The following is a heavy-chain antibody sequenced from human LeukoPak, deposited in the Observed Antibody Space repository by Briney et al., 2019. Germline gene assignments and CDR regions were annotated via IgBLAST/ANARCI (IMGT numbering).Heavy chain of an antibody. CDR2: IKGIGPTT. D-gene: IGHD3-16*01. CDR3: ARAGELRYMDV. CDR1: GFTFSRSW. V-gene: IGHV3-48*04. Sequence: GGSLRLSCAASGFTFSRSWMHWVRQAPGKGLEWVSTIKGIGPTTYYADSVKGRFTISRDNAKNSLFLQMSSLRADDTAIYYCARAGELRYMDVWGKGTAVTVSS. J-gene: IGHJ6*03.